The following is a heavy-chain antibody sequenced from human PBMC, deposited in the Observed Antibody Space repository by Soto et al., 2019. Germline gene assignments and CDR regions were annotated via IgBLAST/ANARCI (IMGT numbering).Heavy chain of an antibody. Sequence: QVQLVQSGAEVKKPGSSVKVSCKASGGTFSSYAISWVRQAPGQGLEWMGGIIPIFGTANYAQKFQGRVTITADDSTSTAYMELSSLRSEDTAVYYCACRSSGSYYPYYYGMDVWGQGTTVTVSS. CDR2: IIPIFGTA. CDR1: GGTFSSYA. V-gene: IGHV1-69*12. J-gene: IGHJ6*02. CDR3: ACRSSGSYYPYYYGMDV. D-gene: IGHD1-26*01.